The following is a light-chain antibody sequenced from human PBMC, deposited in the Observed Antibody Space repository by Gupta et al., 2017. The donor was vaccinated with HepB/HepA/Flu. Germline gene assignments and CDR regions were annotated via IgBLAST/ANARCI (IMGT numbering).Light chain of an antibody. J-gene: IGKJ3*01. Sequence: EIVLTQSPGTLSLSPGERATLSCRASQSVSSSYLAWYQQKPGQAPRLLIYGASSRATGIPERFSGGGSGTAFTLTISRLEPEDFAVYYCQQYGSSPRFTFGPGTKVDIK. CDR2: GAS. CDR1: QSVSSSY. V-gene: IGKV3-20*01. CDR3: QQYGSSPRFT.